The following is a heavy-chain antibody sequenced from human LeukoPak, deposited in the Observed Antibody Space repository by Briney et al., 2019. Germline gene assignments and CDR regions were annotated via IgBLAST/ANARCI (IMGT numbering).Heavy chain of an antibody. CDR3: AKDTSRDYGDYTTDY. J-gene: IGHJ4*02. V-gene: IGHV3-23*01. CDR1: GFTFSSYA. Sequence: GGSLRLSCAASGFTFSSYAMSWVRQAPGKGLEWVSAISGSGGSTYYADSVKGRFTISRDNSKNTLYLQMNSLRAEDTAVYHCAKDTSRDYGDYTTDYWGQGTLVTVSS. CDR2: ISGSGGST. D-gene: IGHD4-17*01.